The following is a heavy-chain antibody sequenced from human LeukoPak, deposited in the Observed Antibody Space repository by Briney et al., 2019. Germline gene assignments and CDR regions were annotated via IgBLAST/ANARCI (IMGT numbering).Heavy chain of an antibody. D-gene: IGHD2-2*01. CDR1: GSTFTSYG. Sequence: ASVKVSFKASGSTFTSYGISWVRQAPGQGLEWMGWISAYSGNTNNAQNLQGRGTMTTDTYTNTANMELRSLRADDTAVFYCAIVGYCSSSSCSHYFDYGGQGPRVTVS. CDR2: ISAYSGNT. J-gene: IGHJ4*02. CDR3: AIVGYCSSSSCSHYFDY. V-gene: IGHV1-18*01.